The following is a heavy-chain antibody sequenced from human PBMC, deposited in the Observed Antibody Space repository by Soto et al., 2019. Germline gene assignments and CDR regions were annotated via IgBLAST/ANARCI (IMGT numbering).Heavy chain of an antibody. CDR2: IYYSGIT. CDR3: ARKNITARPHRGDWFDP. V-gene: IGHV4-39*01. J-gene: IGHJ5*02. D-gene: IGHD6-6*01. Sequence: QLQLRESGPGLLKPSETLSLTCTVSGGSISSSHYYWDWIRQPLGKGLEWIGSIYYSGITYYNPSLKSRVTIFVDTFKNQFSLRVSSVTAADTAVYYCARKNITARPHRGDWFDPWGQGTLVTVSS. CDR1: GGSISSSHYY.